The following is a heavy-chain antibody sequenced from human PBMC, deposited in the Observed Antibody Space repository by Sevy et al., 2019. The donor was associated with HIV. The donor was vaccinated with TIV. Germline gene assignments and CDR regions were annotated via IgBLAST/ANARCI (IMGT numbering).Heavy chain of an antibody. CDR2: INSDGSST. Sequence: GGSLRLSCAASGFTFSSYWMHWVRQAPGKGLVWVSRINSDGSSTSYADSVKGRFTISGDNAKNTRYLQMNSLRAEDTAVYYCARDSERRFGEFRRCFDPWGQGTLVTVSS. CDR1: GFTFSSYW. V-gene: IGHV3-74*01. CDR3: ARDSERRFGEFRRCFDP. J-gene: IGHJ5*02. D-gene: IGHD3-10*01.